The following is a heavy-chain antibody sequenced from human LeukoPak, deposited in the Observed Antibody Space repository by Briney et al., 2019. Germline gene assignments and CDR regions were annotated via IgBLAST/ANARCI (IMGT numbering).Heavy chain of an antibody. V-gene: IGHV4-34*01. D-gene: IGHD3-3*01. Sequence: SETLSLTCSVNGDSFNTYYWSWIRQPPGKALEWIGEVSHRGTTSYSPSLKSRVTISVETSKNQFSLSVKSVTAADTAIYYCAKKRRRGYYLNSAFDMWGQGAMVTVSS. CDR3: AKKRRRGYYLNSAFDM. CDR2: VSHRGTT. J-gene: IGHJ3*02. CDR1: GDSFNTYY.